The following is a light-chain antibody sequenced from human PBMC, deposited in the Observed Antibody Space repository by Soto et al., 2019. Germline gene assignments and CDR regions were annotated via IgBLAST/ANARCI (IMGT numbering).Light chain of an antibody. Sequence: DFQMTQSPSTLSASVGDRVTITCRASQNINNWFAWYQQKPGKAPKFLIYDASTLQRGVSSRFSGSGFGTEFSRTINSLQPDDSGSYYCQHTLTFGQGTKVEVK. J-gene: IGKJ1*01. CDR3: QHTLT. V-gene: IGKV1-5*01. CDR1: QNINNW. CDR2: DAS.